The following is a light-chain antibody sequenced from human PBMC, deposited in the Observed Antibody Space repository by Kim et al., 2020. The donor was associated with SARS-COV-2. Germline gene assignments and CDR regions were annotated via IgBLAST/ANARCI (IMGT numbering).Light chain of an antibody. Sequence: VRMKCQGDSIRSHCTSWIQQKTGQAPVLVINDKNNVKNNRPPGIPDRFSGSTSGNTASLTITEAQAEDEADYYCCSRDTSGNLLVFGGGTQLTVL. V-gene: IGLV3-19*01. CDR2: DKN. CDR3: CSRDTSGNLLV. CDR1: SIRSHC. J-gene: IGLJ2*01.